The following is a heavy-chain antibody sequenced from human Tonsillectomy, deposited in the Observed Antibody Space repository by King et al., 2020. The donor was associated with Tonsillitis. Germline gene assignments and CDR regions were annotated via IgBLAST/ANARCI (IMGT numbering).Heavy chain of an antibody. CDR1: GGSINNYY. V-gene: IGHV4-59*12. D-gene: IGHD5-24*01. Sequence: QPQESGPGLVKPSETLSLTCTVSGGSINNYYWSWIRQPPGKGLEWIGYISYRGSINYNPSLRSRLTISVDTSKNQFSLSVTSVTAADTAVYFCARRGREGYDADYYYYMDVWGKGTTVTVSS. J-gene: IGHJ6*03. CDR3: ARRGREGYDADYYYYMDV. CDR2: ISYRGSI.